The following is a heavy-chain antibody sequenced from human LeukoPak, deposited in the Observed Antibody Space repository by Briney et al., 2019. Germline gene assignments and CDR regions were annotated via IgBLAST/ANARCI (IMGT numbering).Heavy chain of an antibody. CDR2: ISAYNGNT. J-gene: IGHJ4*02. CDR1: GYTSTSYG. Sequence: SVKVSCKASGYTSTSYGISWVRQAPGQGLEWMGGISAYNGNTNYAQKLKGRVTMTTDTSTSTAYMELRSLRSDDTAVYYCAREWYGSGSYSDYWGQGTLVTVSS. CDR3: AREWYGSGSYSDY. V-gene: IGHV1-18*01. D-gene: IGHD3-10*01.